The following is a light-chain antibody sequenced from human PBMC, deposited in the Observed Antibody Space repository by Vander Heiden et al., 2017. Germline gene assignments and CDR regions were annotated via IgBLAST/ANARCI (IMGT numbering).Light chain of an antibody. CDR3: TSFSSSGTYV. CDR2: GVN. CDR1: SSDVGSYNH. Sequence: QSALTHPPSVSGSPGQSVTISCTGTSSDVGSYNHISWYQQPPGTAPKLIIYGVNNRPSGVPDRFSGSKSGNTASLTISGLQAEDEADYYCTSFSSSGTYVFGTGTEVTV. J-gene: IGLJ1*01. V-gene: IGLV2-18*02.